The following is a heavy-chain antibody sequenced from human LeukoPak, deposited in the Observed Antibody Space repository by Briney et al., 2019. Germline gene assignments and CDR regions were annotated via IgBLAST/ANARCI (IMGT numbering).Heavy chain of an antibody. CDR2: ISSDGRRT. CDR3: AKRAYSSTWASSFYYFDY. Sequence: GGSLRLSCAASGFSFRTYGMHGVRQAPGKGLEWVAVISSDGRRTYYADSVKGQFPISRDNSENTLYLQMNNLRVEDTAVYFCAKRAYSSTWASSFYYFDYWGQGTLVTVSS. CDR1: GFSFRTYG. D-gene: IGHD6-13*01. J-gene: IGHJ4*02. V-gene: IGHV3-30*18.